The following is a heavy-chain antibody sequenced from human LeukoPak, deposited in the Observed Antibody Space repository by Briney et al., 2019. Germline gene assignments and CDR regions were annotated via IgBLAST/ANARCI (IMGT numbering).Heavy chain of an antibody. V-gene: IGHV1-2*06. D-gene: IGHD3-3*01. J-gene: IGHJ4*02. CDR1: GYTFTGYY. CDR3: ARDLVGGIWSAAF. CDR2: ITPNSGDT. Sequence: ASVKVSCKTSGYTFTGYYVHWVRQAPGQGLEWMGRITPNSGDTIYAQKFQGRATMTRDTSISAAYMELNSLTSDDTAIYYCARDLVGGIWSAAFWGQGTLVTVSS.